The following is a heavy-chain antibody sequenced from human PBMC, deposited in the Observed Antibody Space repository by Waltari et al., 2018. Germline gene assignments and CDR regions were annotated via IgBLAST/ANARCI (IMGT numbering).Heavy chain of an antibody. D-gene: IGHD1-1*01. Sequence: EVKLVESGGQLVQPGGSLRLACAASGFPVIINYMTWVRKAPGKGLEWISLFNSGGGTSYADSVKGRFTISRDNSKNTLFLQMNSLRVEDTAVYYCARVATGTTGPVDYWGQGAQVTVSS. CDR3: ARVATGTTGPVDY. V-gene: IGHV3-66*01. CDR1: GFPVIINY. CDR2: FNSGGGT. J-gene: IGHJ4*02.